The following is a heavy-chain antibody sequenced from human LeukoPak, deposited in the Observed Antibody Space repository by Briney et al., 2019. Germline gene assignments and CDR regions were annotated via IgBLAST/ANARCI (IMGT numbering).Heavy chain of an antibody. J-gene: IGHJ4*02. V-gene: IGHV1-2*02. CDR3: ARGRDY. CDR2: INPNSGGT. Sequence: ASVKVSCKASGYTFTGYYMHWVRQAPGQGLEWMGWINPNSGGTNYAQKFQGRVSMTRNTSITTAYMELSSLRSEDTAVYYCARGRDYWGQGTLVTVSS. CDR1: GYTFTGYY.